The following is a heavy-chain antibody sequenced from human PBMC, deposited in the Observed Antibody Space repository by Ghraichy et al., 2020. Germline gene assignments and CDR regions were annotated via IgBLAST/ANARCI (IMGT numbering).Heavy chain of an antibody. D-gene: IGHD2/OR15-2a*01. V-gene: IGHV3-74*01. J-gene: IGHJ6*02. CDR3: ARDSQYGLDL. Sequence: GGSLRLSCAASGFTFRPYWMLWVRQVPGKGLVWVSRIIDGESTATYADSVKGRFTISRDNVKNMLYLQMNSLRAEDTAVYYCARDSQYGLDLWGQGTTVTVSS. CDR1: GFTFRPYW. CDR2: IIDGESTA.